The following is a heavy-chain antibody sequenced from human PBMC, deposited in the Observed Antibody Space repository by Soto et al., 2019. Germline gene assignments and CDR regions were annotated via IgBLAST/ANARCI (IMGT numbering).Heavy chain of an antibody. D-gene: IGHD3-10*01. CDR2: IIPILGIA. J-gene: IGHJ6*02. CDR3: ARFRGSYGMDV. CDR1: GGTFSSYT. Sequence: QVQLVQSGAEVKKPGSSVKVSCKASGGTFSSYTISWVRQAPGQGLEWMGRIIPILGIANYAQKVQGRVTLTAANSTSTDYMELSSLRSEETAVYYCARFRGSYGMDVWGQGTTVTVSS. V-gene: IGHV1-69*02.